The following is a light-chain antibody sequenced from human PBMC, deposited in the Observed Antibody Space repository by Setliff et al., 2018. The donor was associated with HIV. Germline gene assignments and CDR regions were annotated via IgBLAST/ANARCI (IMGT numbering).Light chain of an antibody. CDR3: SSYTSSTPIYV. V-gene: IGLV2-14*03. Sequence: QSVLAQPASVSGSPGHSITISCTGTSSDVGGYNYVSWYQQHPGKAPKLMISDVSNGPSGVSNRFSGSKSGNTASLTISGLQAEDEADYYCSSYTSSTPIYVFGTGTKGTVL. J-gene: IGLJ1*01. CDR2: DVS. CDR1: SSDVGGYNY.